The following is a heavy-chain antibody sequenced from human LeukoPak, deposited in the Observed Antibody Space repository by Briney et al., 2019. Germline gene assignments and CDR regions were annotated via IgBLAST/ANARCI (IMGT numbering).Heavy chain of an antibody. CDR3: AKDAASAMVSMYDY. CDR1: GFTVSSNY. Sequence: GGSLRLSCAASGFTVSSNYMSWVRQAPGKGLEWVSVIYSGGSTYYADSVKGRFTISRDNSKNTLYLQMNSLRAEDTAVYYCAKDAASAMVSMYDYSGQGTLVTVSS. V-gene: IGHV3-53*01. CDR2: IYSGGST. D-gene: IGHD5-18*01. J-gene: IGHJ4*02.